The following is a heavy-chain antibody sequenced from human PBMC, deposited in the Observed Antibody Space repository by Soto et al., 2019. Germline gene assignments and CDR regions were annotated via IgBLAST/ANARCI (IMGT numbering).Heavy chain of an antibody. V-gene: IGHV3-7*03. J-gene: IGHJ3*02. CDR2: IKQDGSEK. CDR3: ARPFWRGADAFDI. CDR1: GFTFSSYW. Sequence: EVQLVESGGGLVQPGGSLRLSCAASGFTFSSYWMSWVRQAPGKGLEWVANIKQDGSEKYYVDSVKGRFTISRDNAKNSLYLQMNSLRAEDTAVYYCARPFWRGADAFDIWGQGTMVTVSS.